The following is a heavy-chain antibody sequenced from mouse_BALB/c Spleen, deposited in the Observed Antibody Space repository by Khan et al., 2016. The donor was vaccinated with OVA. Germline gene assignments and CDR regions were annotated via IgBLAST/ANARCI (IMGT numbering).Heavy chain of an antibody. CDR1: GYTFTSYT. D-gene: IGHD2-14*01. J-gene: IGHJ3*01. CDR3: VRDGAYHRNDGWVAY. CDR2: INPSNGYT. V-gene: IGHV1-4*01. Sequence: QVQLKQSGAELARPGASVKMSCKASGYTFTSYTIHWIKKRPGQGLEWIGYINPSNGYTNYNQTFKDKATLTTDKSSTTAYLQLSSLTSDDSAVYNCVRDGAYHRNDGWVAYRGQGTLVTVSA.